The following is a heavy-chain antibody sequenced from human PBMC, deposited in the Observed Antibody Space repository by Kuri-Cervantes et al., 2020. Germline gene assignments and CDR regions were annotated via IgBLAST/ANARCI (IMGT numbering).Heavy chain of an antibody. V-gene: IGHV3-13*01. CDR2: IGIAGET. CDR3: AKDMGYGDWSYDAFDI. Sequence: GESLKISCAASGFTFSGYDMHWVRQATGKGLEWVSSIGIAGETYYLGSVKGRFTISRDNAKNSLYLQMNSLRAEDTALYYCAKDMGYGDWSYDAFDIWGQGTMVTVSS. CDR1: GFTFSGYD. J-gene: IGHJ3*02. D-gene: IGHD4-17*01.